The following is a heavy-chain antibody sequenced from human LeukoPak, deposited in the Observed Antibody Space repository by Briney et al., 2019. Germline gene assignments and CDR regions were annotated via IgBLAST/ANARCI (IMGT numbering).Heavy chain of an antibody. CDR1: GFTFSSYG. J-gene: IGHJ4*02. Sequence: GGSLRLSCAASGFTFSSYGMPWVRQAPGKGLEWVAVIWYDGSNKYYADSVKGRFTISRDNSKNTLYLQMNSLRAEDTAVYYCARDAGPITIFGVVGHPFDYWGQGTLVTVSS. D-gene: IGHD3-3*01. CDR3: ARDAGPITIFGVVGHPFDY. V-gene: IGHV3-33*01. CDR2: IWYDGSNK.